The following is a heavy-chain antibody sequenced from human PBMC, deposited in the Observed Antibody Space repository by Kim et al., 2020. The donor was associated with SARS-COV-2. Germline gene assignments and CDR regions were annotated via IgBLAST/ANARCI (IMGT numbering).Heavy chain of an antibody. CDR3: AKAKGSGTSYDAFDI. V-gene: IGHV4-39*07. Sequence: SETLSLTCTVSGGSISSSSYYWGWIRQPPGKGLEWIGSIYYSGSTYYNPSLKSRVTISVDTSKNQFSLKLSSVTAADTAVYYCAKAKGSGTSYDAFDIWGQGTMVTVSS. D-gene: IGHD3-10*01. CDR2: IYYSGST. J-gene: IGHJ3*02. CDR1: GGSISSSSYY.